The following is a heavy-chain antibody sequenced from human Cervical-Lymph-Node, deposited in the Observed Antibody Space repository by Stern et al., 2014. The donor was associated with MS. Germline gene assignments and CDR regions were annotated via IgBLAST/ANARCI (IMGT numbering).Heavy chain of an antibody. CDR2: INPNSGGT. D-gene: IGHD3-22*01. V-gene: IGHV1-2*04. J-gene: IGHJ4*02. CDR1: GYTFTGYY. Sequence: VPLVESGAEVKKPGASVKVSCKASGYTFTGYYMHWVRQAPGHGLEWMGWINPNSGGTNYAQKFQGWVTMTRDTSISTAYMELSRLRSDDTAVYYCARDYYDSSGYYYPLDYWGQGTLVTVSS. CDR3: ARDYYDSSGYYYPLDY.